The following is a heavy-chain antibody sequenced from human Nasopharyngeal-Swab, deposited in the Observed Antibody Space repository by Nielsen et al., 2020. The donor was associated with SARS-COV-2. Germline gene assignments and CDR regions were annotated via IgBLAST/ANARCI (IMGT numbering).Heavy chain of an antibody. CDR2: ISSSSSYI. V-gene: IGHV3-21*01. Sequence: WIRQPPGKGLEWVSSISSSSSYIYYADSVKGRFTISRDNAKNSLYLQMNSLRAEDTAVYYCARDGIYCSSTSCYAAYFDYWGQGTLVTVS. J-gene: IGHJ4*02. CDR3: ARDGIYCSSTSCYAAYFDY. D-gene: IGHD2-2*01.